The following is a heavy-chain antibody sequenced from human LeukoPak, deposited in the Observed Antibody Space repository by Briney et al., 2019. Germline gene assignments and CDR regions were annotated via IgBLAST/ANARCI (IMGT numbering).Heavy chain of an antibody. J-gene: IGHJ4*02. CDR2: ISYSGST. V-gene: IGHV4-59*08. CDR1: GGSISSYY. CDR3: ARHNIVGTPPYPFDY. Sequence: SETLSPTCTVSGGSISSYYWSWIRQPPGKGLEWIGYISYSGSTNYNPSLKSRVTISVDTSKNQFSLKLNSVTAADTAVYYCARHNIVGTPPYPFDYWGQGTLVTVSS. D-gene: IGHD1-26*01.